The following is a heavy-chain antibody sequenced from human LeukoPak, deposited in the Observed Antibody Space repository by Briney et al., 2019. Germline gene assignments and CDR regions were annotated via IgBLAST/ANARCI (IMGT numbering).Heavy chain of an antibody. CDR3: ARGRSNRIAAAGTETGNYFDY. D-gene: IGHD6-13*01. CDR2: INHSGST. J-gene: IGHJ4*02. Sequence: SETLSLTCAVYGGSFSGYYWSWIRQPPGKGLEWIGEINHSGSTNYNPSLKSRVTISVDTSKNQLSLKLSSVTAADTAVYYCARGRSNRIAAAGTETGNYFDYWGQGTLVTVSS. CDR1: GGSFSGYY. V-gene: IGHV4-34*01.